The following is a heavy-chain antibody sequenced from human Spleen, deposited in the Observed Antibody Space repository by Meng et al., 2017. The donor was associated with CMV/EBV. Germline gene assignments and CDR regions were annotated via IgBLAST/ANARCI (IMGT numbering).Heavy chain of an antibody. V-gene: IGHV3-23*01. D-gene: IGHD4/OR15-4a*01. CDR1: GITFSDFK. Sequence: GGSLRLSCAASGITFSDFKMNWVRQAPGKGLEWVSSISVSGRTTEYADSVKGRFTISRDNSENTVYLHMNSLRAEDTAVYYCAKDKVDYYARNDAFDVWGQGTMVTVSS. CDR3: AKDKVDYYARNDAFDV. CDR2: ISVSGRTT. J-gene: IGHJ3*01.